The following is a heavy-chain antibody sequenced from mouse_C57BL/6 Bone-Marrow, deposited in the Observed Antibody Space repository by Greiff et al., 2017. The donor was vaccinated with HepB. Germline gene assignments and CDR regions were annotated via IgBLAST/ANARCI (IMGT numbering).Heavy chain of an antibody. Sequence: QVQLQQPGAELVKPGASVKLSCKASGYTFTSYWMQWVKQRPGQGLEWIGEIDPSDSYTNYNQKFKGKATLTVDTSSSTAYMQLSSLPSEDSAVYYCARLRLRDYWGQGTTLTVSS. CDR3: ARLRLRDY. CDR2: IDPSDSYT. J-gene: IGHJ2*01. V-gene: IGHV1-50*01. D-gene: IGHD3-2*02. CDR1: GYTFTSYW.